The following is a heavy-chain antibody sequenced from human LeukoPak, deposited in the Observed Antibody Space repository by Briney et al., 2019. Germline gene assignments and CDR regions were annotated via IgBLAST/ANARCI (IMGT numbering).Heavy chain of an antibody. CDR1: GFTVSSNY. Sequence: QAGGSLRLSCAASGFTVSSNYMSWVRQAPGKGLEWVSVIYSGGSTYYADSVKGRFTISRDNSKNTLYLQMNSLRAEDTAVYYCAREKRVTTYYYGMDVWGQGTTVTVSS. J-gene: IGHJ6*02. CDR3: AREKRVTTYYYGMDV. CDR2: IYSGGST. D-gene: IGHD4-11*01. V-gene: IGHV3-53*01.